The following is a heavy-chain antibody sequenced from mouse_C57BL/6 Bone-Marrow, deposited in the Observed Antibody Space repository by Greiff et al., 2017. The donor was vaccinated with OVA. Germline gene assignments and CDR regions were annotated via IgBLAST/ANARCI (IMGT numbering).Heavy chain of an antibody. CDR1: GYSFTGYY. CDR3: ARGGTSPFAN. J-gene: IGHJ3*01. Sequence: VQLQQSGPELVKPGASVKISCKASGYSFTGYYMNWVKQSPEKSLEWIGEINPSTGGTNYNQKFKAKATLTVDKSSSTAYMQLKSLTSEDSAVYYCARGGTSPFANGGQGTLVTVSA. D-gene: IGHD1-1*02. CDR2: INPSTGGT. V-gene: IGHV1-42*01.